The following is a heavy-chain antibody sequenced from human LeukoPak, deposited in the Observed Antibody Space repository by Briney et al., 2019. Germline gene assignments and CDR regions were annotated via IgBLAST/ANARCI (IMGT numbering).Heavy chain of an antibody. V-gene: IGHV3-11*04. D-gene: IGHD5-18*01. CDR3: ARSQQLPLISHAFDI. CDR2: ISSSGSTI. J-gene: IGHJ3*02. Sequence: GGSLRLSCAASGFTFSDYYMSWIRQAPGKGLEWVSYISSSGSTIYYADSVKGRFTISRDNAKNSLYLQMNSLRAEDTAVYYCARSQQLPLISHAFDIWGQGTLVTVSS. CDR1: GFTFSDYY.